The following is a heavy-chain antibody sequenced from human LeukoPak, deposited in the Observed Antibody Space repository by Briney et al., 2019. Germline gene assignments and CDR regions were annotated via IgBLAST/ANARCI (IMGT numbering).Heavy chain of an antibody. CDR2: ISTSSSTI. D-gene: IGHD3-9*01. Sequence: GGSLRLSCAASGFTFSSYSMNWVRQAPGKGLEWVSYISTSSSTIYYADSVKGRFTISRDNAKNSLYLQMNSLRAEDTAVYYCASDYDWVYLDYWGQGTLVTVSS. V-gene: IGHV3-48*01. CDR1: GFTFSSYS. J-gene: IGHJ4*02. CDR3: ASDYDWVYLDY.